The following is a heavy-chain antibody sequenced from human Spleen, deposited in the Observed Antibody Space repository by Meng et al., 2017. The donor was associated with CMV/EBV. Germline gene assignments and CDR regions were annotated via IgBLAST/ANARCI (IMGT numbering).Heavy chain of an antibody. J-gene: IGHJ6*02. Sequence: GGSLRLSCAASGFSFSSYALHWVRHAPGKGLEWLALISYGGTNKYYADSVKGRFTISRDNSKNTLSLHMSSQRPEDTAVYYCARDLTLRFLDSYLSFYGMDVWGQGTTVTVSS. CDR3: ARDLTLRFLDSYLSFYGMDV. D-gene: IGHD3-3*01. V-gene: IGHV3-30*04. CDR2: ISYGGTNK. CDR1: GFSFSSYA.